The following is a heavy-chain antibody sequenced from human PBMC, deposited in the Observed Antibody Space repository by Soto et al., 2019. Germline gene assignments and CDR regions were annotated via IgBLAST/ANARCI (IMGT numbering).Heavy chain of an antibody. CDR3: ARSFGVANVRFDP. CDR2: IYSSGSA. CDR1: GCSVTSVSYY. Sequence: SETLSLTCSVSGCSVTSVSYYWGWLRQPPGKGLEWIGLIYSSGSAYYNPSLKSRVTMSVDRSKNRFSLNLTSVTAADTAVYFCARSFGVANVRFDPWXHGALVTVSS. D-gene: IGHD3-3*01. J-gene: IGHJ5*02. V-gene: IGHV4-39*01.